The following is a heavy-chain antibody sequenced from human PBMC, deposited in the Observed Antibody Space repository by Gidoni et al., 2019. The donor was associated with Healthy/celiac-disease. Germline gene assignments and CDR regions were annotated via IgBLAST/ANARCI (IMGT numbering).Heavy chain of an antibody. V-gene: IGHV4-34*01. CDR2: LNHSGRT. CDR1: VGSFSGYY. J-gene: IGHJ6*03. Sequence: QVQLQQWGAGLLKPSETLSLTCAVDVGSFSGYYWSWLRQPPGKGLEWIGELNHSGRTNYNPSLKSRVTISVDTSKNQFSLKLSSVTAADTAVYYCARGLAPPGPGWRGYYYYYYMDVWGKGTTVTVSS. CDR3: ARGLAPPGPGWRGYYYYYYMDV. D-gene: IGHD3-3*02.